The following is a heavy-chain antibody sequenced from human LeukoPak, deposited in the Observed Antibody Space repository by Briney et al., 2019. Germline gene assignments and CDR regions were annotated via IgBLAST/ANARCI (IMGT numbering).Heavy chain of an antibody. CDR1: GGSVNRSPNS. D-gene: IGHD3-22*01. Sequence: SETLSLTCNVSGGSVNRSPNSWGWIGQPPGKGLEWIGFLGYGGDTYYNPSLRSTVSISIDTFKNQFYLNMTSVTATDTSFSFCARHHGYNYDRIAYWGPGTLVTVSS. CDR2: LGYGGDT. V-gene: IGHV4-39*01. CDR3: ARHHGYNYDRIAY. J-gene: IGHJ4*02.